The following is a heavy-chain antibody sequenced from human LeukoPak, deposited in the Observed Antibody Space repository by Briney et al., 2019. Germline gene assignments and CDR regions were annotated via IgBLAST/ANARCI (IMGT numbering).Heavy chain of an antibody. Sequence: PSETLSLTCTVSGGSISRSCWSWIRQPPGKGLEWIGCIYASGSTNYIPSLKSRITISVDTSKNQFSLRLTSVTAADTATYYCARFYDYDDYLLKNAFDMWGQGTMVTVSS. V-gene: IGHV4-4*09. J-gene: IGHJ3*02. CDR2: IYASGST. CDR1: GGSISRSC. CDR3: ARFYDYDDYLLKNAFDM. D-gene: IGHD4-17*01.